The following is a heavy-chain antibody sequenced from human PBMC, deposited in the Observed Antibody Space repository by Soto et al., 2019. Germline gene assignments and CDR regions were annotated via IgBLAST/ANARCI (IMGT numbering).Heavy chain of an antibody. D-gene: IGHD4-4*01. CDR1: GYTFTSYY. CDR2: INPSGGST. CDR3: ARRTVTTSYYYCYGMDV. Sequence: ASVKVSCKACGYTFTSYYMHWVRQAPGQGLEWMGIINPSGGSTSYAQKFQGRVTMTRDTSTSTVYMELSSLRSEDTAVYYCARRTVTTSYYYCYGMDVWGQGTTVIVS. V-gene: IGHV1-46*01. J-gene: IGHJ6*02.